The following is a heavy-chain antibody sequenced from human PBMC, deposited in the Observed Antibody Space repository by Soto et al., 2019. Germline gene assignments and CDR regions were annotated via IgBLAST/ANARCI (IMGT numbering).Heavy chain of an antibody. Sequence: GESLKISCKGSGYSFTSYWIGWVRQMPGKGLEWMGIIYPGDSYTNYSPSFQGHVTISADKSISTAYLQWSSLKASDAAMDYYARHDTPVDTAMDNYDYGMDVWGQGTTVTVTS. J-gene: IGHJ6*02. CDR1: GYSFTSYW. V-gene: IGHV5-51*01. CDR2: IYPGDSYT. D-gene: IGHD5-18*01. CDR3: ARHDTPVDTAMDNYDYGMDV.